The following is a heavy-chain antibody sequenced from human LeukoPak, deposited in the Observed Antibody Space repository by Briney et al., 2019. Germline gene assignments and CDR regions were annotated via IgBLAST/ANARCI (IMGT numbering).Heavy chain of an antibody. Sequence: GGSLRLSCAASGFTFSGYSMNWVRQAPGKGLEWVSSISSSSSYIYYADSVKGRFTISRDNAKNSLYLQMNSLRAEDTAVYYCARHGPHYYDSSGQPFFDYWGQGTLVTVSS. D-gene: IGHD3-22*01. CDR1: GFTFSGYS. CDR3: ARHGPHYYDSSGQPFFDY. CDR2: ISSSSSYI. J-gene: IGHJ4*02. V-gene: IGHV3-21*01.